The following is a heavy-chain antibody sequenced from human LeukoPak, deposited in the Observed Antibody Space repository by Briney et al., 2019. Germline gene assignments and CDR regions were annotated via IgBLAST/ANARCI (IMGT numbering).Heavy chain of an antibody. J-gene: IGHJ4*02. CDR2: INHSGST. Sequence: PSETLSLTCAVYGGSFSGYYWSWIRQPPGKGLEWVGEINHSGSTNYNPSLKSRVTISVDTSKNQFSLKLSSVTAADTAVYYCAGIEYSSSPQAHWGQGTLVTVSS. V-gene: IGHV4-34*01. D-gene: IGHD6-6*01. CDR3: AGIEYSSSPQAH. CDR1: GGSFSGYY.